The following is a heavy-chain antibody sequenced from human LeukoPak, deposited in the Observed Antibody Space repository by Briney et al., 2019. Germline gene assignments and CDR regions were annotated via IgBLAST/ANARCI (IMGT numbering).Heavy chain of an antibody. V-gene: IGHV4-4*07. CDR1: GGSISSYY. CDR3: ARDRYGSGSYYKSWFDP. CDR2: IYTSGST. Sequence: SETLSLTCTVSGGSISSYYWSWIRQPAGKGLEWIGRIYTSGSTNYNPSLKSRVTMSVDTSKNQFSLRLSSVTAADTAVYYCARDRYGSGSYYKSWFDPWGQGALVTVSS. D-gene: IGHD3-10*01. J-gene: IGHJ5*02.